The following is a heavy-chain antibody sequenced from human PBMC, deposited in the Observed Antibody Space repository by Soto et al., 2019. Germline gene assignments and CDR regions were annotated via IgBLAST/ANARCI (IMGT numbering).Heavy chain of an antibody. Sequence: SETLSLTCAVYGGSFSGYYWSWIRQPPGKGLEWIGEINHSGSTNYNPSLKSRVTISVDTSKNQFSLKLSSVTAADTAVYYCARAEIGATSRGDYYGMDGWGQGTTVTVSS. V-gene: IGHV4-34*01. J-gene: IGHJ6*02. CDR2: INHSGST. CDR1: GGSFSGYY. CDR3: ARAEIGATSRGDYYGMDG. D-gene: IGHD5-12*01.